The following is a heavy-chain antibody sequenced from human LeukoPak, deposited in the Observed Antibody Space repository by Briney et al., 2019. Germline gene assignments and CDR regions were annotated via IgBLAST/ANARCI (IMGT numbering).Heavy chain of an antibody. Sequence: SETLSLTCGVSGGSISSYYWAWIRQAPGKGLEWIGYIYYAGSTDYNPSLKSRVTMSVDMSRNQFSLRMTSVTAADTAVYYCAREAQDFRTGNHRPGHYDYMDVWGKGTTVTISS. CDR2: IYYAGST. D-gene: IGHD1-14*01. V-gene: IGHV4-59*01. J-gene: IGHJ6*03. CDR3: AREAQDFRTGNHRPGHYDYMDV. CDR1: GGSISSYY.